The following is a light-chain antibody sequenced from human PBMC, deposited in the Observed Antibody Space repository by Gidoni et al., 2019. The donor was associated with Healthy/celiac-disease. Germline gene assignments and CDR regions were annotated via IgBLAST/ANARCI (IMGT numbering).Light chain of an antibody. CDR2: DAS. Sequence: DMQLTQSPSSLSASVGDRVTITCPASQSISSYLNWYQQKPGKAPKLLIYDASSLQSGVPSRFSGSGSGTDFTLTISSLQPEDFATYYCQQSYSTPRTCGQGTKVEIK. V-gene: IGKV1-39*01. J-gene: IGKJ1*01. CDR1: QSISSY. CDR3: QQSYSTPRT.